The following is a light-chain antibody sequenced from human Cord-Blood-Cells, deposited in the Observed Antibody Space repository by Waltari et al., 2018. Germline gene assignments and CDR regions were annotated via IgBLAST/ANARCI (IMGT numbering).Light chain of an antibody. CDR3: SSYTSSSTWV. V-gene: IGLV2-14*03. Sequence: QSALTQPASVSGSPGQSITISCTGPSSDVGGYNYVSWYQPHPGKAPKLMIYDVSKRPSGVSNRFSGSKSGNTASLTISGLQAEDEADYYCSSYTSSSTWVFGGGTKLTVL. CDR1: SSDVGGYNY. J-gene: IGLJ3*02. CDR2: DVS.